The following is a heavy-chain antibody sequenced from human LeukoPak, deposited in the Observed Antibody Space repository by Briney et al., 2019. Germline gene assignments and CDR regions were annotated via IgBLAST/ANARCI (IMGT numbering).Heavy chain of an antibody. CDR2: INPNSGGT. CDR3: ASFRKTTYYDFWSGYSSDY. Sequence: ASVKVSCKASGYTFTGYYMHWARQAPGQGLEWMGWINPNSGGTNYAQKFQGRVTMTRDTSISTAYMELSRLRSDDTAVYYCASFRKTTYYDFWSGYSSDYWGQGTLVTVSS. V-gene: IGHV1-2*02. CDR1: GYTFTGYY. D-gene: IGHD3-3*01. J-gene: IGHJ4*02.